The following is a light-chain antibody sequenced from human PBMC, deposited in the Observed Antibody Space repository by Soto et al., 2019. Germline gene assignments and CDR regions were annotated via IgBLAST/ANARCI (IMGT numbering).Light chain of an antibody. Sequence: IQLTQSPSSLSASVGETVTITCRASQDIDNSLNWYQHKPGKAPKLLVYAVSFLETGVPSRFSGRGSGTVFSLTINSLQSDDFATYYCQQHDGCPTMTVGQGTRLDSK. J-gene: IGKJ5*01. CDR3: QQHDGCPTMT. CDR2: AVS. V-gene: IGKV1-33*01. CDR1: QDIDNS.